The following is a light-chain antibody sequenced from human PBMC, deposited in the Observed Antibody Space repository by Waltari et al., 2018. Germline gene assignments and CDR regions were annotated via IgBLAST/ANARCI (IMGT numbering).Light chain of an antibody. CDR1: QSVSSSN. V-gene: IGKV3-20*01. CDR2: HAS. CDR3: QQYETSQVT. Sequence: EIVLTQSPGTLSLSPGERATVSFRASQSVSSSNLAWYQQKPGQPPRLLIYHASSRATGIPDRFSGSGSGTDFTLTISRLEPEDFAVYYCQQYETSQVTFGQGTKVEIK. J-gene: IGKJ1*01.